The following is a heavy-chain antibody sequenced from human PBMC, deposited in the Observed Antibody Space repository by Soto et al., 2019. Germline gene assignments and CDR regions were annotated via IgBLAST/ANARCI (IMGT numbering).Heavy chain of an antibody. CDR2: IFYTGST. Sequence: PSETLSLTCSVSGGTINSGDYFWRWIRQPPGKGLEWSGSIFYTGSTYYSPSLKGRASMSMDTSKKLFSLRLRSLTAADTAVYVCARNSSSSYFDYWGQGTLVTVSS. V-gene: IGHV4-30-4*01. D-gene: IGHD6-13*01. CDR1: GGTINSGDYF. CDR3: ARNSSSSYFDY. J-gene: IGHJ4*02.